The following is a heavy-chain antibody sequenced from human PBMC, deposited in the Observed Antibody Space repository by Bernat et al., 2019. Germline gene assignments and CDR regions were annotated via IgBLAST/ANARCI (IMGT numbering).Heavy chain of an antibody. CDR3: ARDDLNYGEWIEYGMDV. CDR2: IYYSGST. V-gene: IGHV4-59*01. CDR1: GGSISSYY. Sequence: QVQLQESGPGLVKPSETLSLTCTVSGGSISSYYWSWIRQPPGKGLEWIGYIYYSGSTNYNPSLKSRVTISVDTSKNQFSLKLSSVTAADTDVYYCARDDLNYGEWIEYGMDVWGQGTTVTVSS. D-gene: IGHD3-16*01. J-gene: IGHJ6*02.